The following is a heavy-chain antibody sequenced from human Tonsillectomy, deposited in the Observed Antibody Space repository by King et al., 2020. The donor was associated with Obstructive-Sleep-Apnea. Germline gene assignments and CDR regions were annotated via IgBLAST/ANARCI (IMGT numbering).Heavy chain of an antibody. D-gene: IGHD3-22*01. V-gene: IGHV3-21*01. J-gene: IGHJ3*02. CDR3: ARDLEGSSGYYFVCAFDI. CDR2: ISSSSSYI. Sequence: VQLVESGGGLVKPGGSLRLSCVASGFTFNTYSMNWVRQAPGKGLEWVSSISSSSSYIHYADLVKGRFTISRDNAKKSLYLQMNSLRAEDTAVYYCARDLEGSSGYYFVCAFDIWGQGTMLTVSS. CDR1: GFTFNTYS.